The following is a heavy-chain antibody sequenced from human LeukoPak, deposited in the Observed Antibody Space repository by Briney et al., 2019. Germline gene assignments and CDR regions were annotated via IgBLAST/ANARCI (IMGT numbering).Heavy chain of an antibody. CDR1: GYDFSGSA. CDR2: ISTNNGNT. V-gene: IGHV1-18*01. D-gene: IGHD4-17*01. CDR3: ARNGGAVTTEDYYMDV. J-gene: IGHJ6*03. Sequence: GASVKVSCKAFGYDFSGSAINWVRQAPGQGLEWMGWISTNNGNTDYAQRFQGRVTMTTDTSTSTAYMELRSLRSDDTAVYFCARNGGAVTTEDYYMDVWGKGTTVTVSS.